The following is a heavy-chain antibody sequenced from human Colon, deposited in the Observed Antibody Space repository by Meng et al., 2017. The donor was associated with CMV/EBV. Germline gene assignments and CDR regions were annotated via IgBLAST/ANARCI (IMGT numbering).Heavy chain of an antibody. CDR1: GFTFSNYG. Sequence: GESLKISCAASGFTFSNYGMSWVRQAPGKGLEWVSCISGCGSEGGDYYADSVKGRFTVSRDNFRDLLYLEMNSRKAGDTAVYFCAKGRMYYDFWSGYEDWGQGTLVTVSS. CDR3: AKGRMYYDFWSGYED. J-gene: IGHJ4*02. CDR2: ISGCGSEGGD. D-gene: IGHD3-3*01. V-gene: IGHV3-23*01.